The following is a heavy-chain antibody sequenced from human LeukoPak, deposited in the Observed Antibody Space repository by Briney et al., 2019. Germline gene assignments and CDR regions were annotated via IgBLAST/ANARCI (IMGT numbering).Heavy chain of an antibody. CDR2: IYSSGST. CDR1: GGSIISYY. CDR3: ARALVGATTGADYYYGMDV. V-gene: IGHV4-59*12. D-gene: IGHD1-26*01. Sequence: SETLSLTCTVSGGSIISYYWNWIRQPPGKGLEWIGYIYSSGSTDHNPSLKSRVTISVDKSKNQFSLKLSSVTAADTAVYYCARALVGATTGADYYYGMDVWGQGTTVTVSS. J-gene: IGHJ6*02.